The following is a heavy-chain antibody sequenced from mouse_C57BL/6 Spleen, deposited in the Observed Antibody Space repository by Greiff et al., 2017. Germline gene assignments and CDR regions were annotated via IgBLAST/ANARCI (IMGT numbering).Heavy chain of an antibody. CDR2: IDPNSGGT. D-gene: IGHD1-1*01. J-gene: IGHJ2*01. CDR1: GYTFTSYW. CDR3: ARSGVYYGSLDY. V-gene: IGHV1-72*01. Sequence: VQLQQPGAELVKPGASVKLSCKASGYTFTSYWMHWVKQRPGRGLEWIGRIDPNSGGTKYNEKFKSKATLTVDKPSSTAYMPLSSLTSEDSAVYYCARSGVYYGSLDYWGQGTTLTVSS.